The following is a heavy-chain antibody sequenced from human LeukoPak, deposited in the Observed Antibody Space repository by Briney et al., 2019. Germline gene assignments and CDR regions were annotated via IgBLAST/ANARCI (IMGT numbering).Heavy chain of an antibody. D-gene: IGHD6-19*01. V-gene: IGHV3-74*01. Sequence: GGSLRLSCAGSVTNAWMSWVRQAPGKGLVWVTRISSDGSSTSYADSVKGRFTISRDNAKNTLYLQMSSLRAEDTAMYYCARISLSGWVNDHWGQGTLVTVSS. J-gene: IGHJ4*02. CDR1: VTNAW. CDR3: ARISLSGWVNDH. CDR2: ISSDGSST.